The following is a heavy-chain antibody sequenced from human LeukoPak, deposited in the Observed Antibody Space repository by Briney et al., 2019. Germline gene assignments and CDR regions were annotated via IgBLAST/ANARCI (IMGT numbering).Heavy chain of an antibody. CDR2: IIPIFGTA. V-gene: IGHV1-69*05. CDR3: AGAGGPAAPAFDI. J-gene: IGHJ3*02. CDR1: AGIFSSYA. Sequence: GSSVKDSSKASAGIFSSYAISWVRQAPGQGLEWMGGIIPIFGTANYAQKFQGRVTITTDESTSTAYMELSSLRSEDTAVYYCAGAGGPAAPAFDIWGQGTMVTVSS. D-gene: IGHD2-2*01.